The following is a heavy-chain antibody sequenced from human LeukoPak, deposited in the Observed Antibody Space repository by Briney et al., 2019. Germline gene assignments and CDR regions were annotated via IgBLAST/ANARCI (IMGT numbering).Heavy chain of an antibody. D-gene: IGHD2-2*01. Sequence: PGGSLRLSCAASGFTFSSYSMNWVRQAPGKGLEWVSSISSSSSYIYYADSVKGRFTISRDNAKNSLYLQMNSLRAEDTAVYYCARGGSTCSPVGSAFDIWGQGTMVTVSS. CDR2: ISSSSSYI. J-gene: IGHJ3*02. V-gene: IGHV3-21*01. CDR1: GFTFSSYS. CDR3: ARGGSTCSPVGSAFDI.